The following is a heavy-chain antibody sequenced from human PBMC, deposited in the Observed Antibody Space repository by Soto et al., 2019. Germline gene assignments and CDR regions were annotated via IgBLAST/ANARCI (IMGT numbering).Heavy chain of an antibody. V-gene: IGHV6-1*01. J-gene: IGHJ3*02. CDR1: GDSVSSNSAA. CDR2: TYYRSKWYN. CDR3: ARAVTMTTVVSDAFDI. D-gene: IGHD4-17*01. Sequence: SQTLSLTCAISGDSVSSNSAAWNWIRQSPSRGLEWLGRTYYRSKWYNDYAVSVKSRITISPDTSKNQFSLQLNSVTPEDTAVYYCARAVTMTTVVSDAFDIWGQGTMVTVSS.